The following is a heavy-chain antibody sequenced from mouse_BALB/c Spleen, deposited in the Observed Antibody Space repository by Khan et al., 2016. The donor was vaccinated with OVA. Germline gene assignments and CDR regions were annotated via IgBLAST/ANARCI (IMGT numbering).Heavy chain of an antibody. CDR1: GYSITTDYA. Sequence: EVQLVESGPGLVKPSQSLSLTCTVTGYSITTDYAWNWIRQFPGNKLEWMGYISYSGNTKYNPSLKSRISITRNTSKNQFFLQLKSVTTEDTARDYCARFYGGDDDYWGQGTTLTVSS. J-gene: IGHJ2*01. V-gene: IGHV3-2*02. CDR2: ISYSGNT. D-gene: IGHD1-1*01. CDR3: ARFYGGDDDY.